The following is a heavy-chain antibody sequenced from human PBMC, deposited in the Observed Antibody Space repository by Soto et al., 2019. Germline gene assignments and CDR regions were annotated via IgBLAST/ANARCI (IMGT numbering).Heavy chain of an antibody. Sequence: PVGSLRLSCAASGFSFSISPMHWVRQAPGKGPEWVALISYDGTNKFCADSVKGRFTISRDNSKSTLYLQVDSLRPEDAAVYYCARDPKTSGGQHWAFNYFDSWGQGTLVTVSS. V-gene: IGHV3-30-3*01. CDR2: ISYDGTNK. CDR3: ARDPKTSGGQHWAFNYFDS. CDR1: GFSFSISP. D-gene: IGHD7-27*01. J-gene: IGHJ4*02.